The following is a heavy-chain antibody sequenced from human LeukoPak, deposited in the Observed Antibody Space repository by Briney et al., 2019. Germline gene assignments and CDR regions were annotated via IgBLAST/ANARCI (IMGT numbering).Heavy chain of an antibody. CDR1: GYTFTSYG. V-gene: IGHV1-18*01. J-gene: IGHJ4*02. CDR2: ISAYNGNT. D-gene: IGHD6-13*01. Sequence: ASVKVSCKASGYTFTSYGISWVRQAPGQGLEWMGWISAYNGNTNYAQKLQGRVTMTTDTSTSTAYMELRSLRSDDTAIYYCAKIPTITSRPTIGAAGPLDYWGQGTLVTVSS. CDR3: AKIPTITSRPTIGAAGPLDY.